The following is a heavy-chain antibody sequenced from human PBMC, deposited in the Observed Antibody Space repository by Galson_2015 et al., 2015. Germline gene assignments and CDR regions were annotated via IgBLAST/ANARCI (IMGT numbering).Heavy chain of an antibody. Sequence: SLRLSCAASGFTFSSYGMHWVRQAPGKGLEWVAVISYDGSNKYYADSVKGRFTISRDNSKNTLYLQMNSLRAEDTAVYYCARTGGWLDPFDPWGQGTLVTVSS. D-gene: IGHD2-15*01. V-gene: IGHV3-30*03. J-gene: IGHJ5*02. CDR1: GFTFSSYG. CDR2: ISYDGSNK. CDR3: ARTGGWLDPFDP.